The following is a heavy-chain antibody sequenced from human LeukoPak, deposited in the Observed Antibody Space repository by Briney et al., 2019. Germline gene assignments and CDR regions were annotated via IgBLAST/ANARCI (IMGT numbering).Heavy chain of an antibody. Sequence: GSLRLSCAASGFTFSSYAMSWVRQAPGKGLEWVSSISSSSSYIYYADSVKGRFTISRDKAKNSLYLQMNSLRAEDTAVYYCARDYDSSGYYPHYYYYYGMDVWGQGTTVTVSS. CDR1: GFTFSSYA. D-gene: IGHD3-22*01. CDR3: ARDYDSSGYYPHYYYYYGMDV. V-gene: IGHV3-21*01. J-gene: IGHJ6*02. CDR2: ISSSSSYI.